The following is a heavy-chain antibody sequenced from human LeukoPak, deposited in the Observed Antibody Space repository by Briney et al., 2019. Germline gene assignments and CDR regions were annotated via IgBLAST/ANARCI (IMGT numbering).Heavy chain of an antibody. V-gene: IGHV3-21*01. CDR2: ISSTSSYI. Sequence: GGSLRLSCAASGFTFSSYSMNWVRQAPGKGLEWVSSISSTSSYIYYADSVKGRFTISRDNAKNSLYLQMNSLRAEDSAVYYCARLPAYCSSTSCYYDYWGQGTLVTVSS. CDR3: ARLPAYCSSTSCYYDY. J-gene: IGHJ4*02. D-gene: IGHD2-2*01. CDR1: GFTFSSYS.